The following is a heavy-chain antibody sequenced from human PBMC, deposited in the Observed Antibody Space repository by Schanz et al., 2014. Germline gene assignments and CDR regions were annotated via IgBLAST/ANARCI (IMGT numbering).Heavy chain of an antibody. Sequence: QVQLVQSGAEVKKPGSSVKVSCKASRSTFNSYTINWVRQAPGQGLEWMGRIIPILGIANYAQRFQGRVTITADKSSDTAYMELSSLRSEDTAVYYCAREVGLYDRGWFDPWGQGTLXTVSS. D-gene: IGHD3-22*01. V-gene: IGHV1-69*08. CDR2: IIPILGIA. CDR1: RSTFNSYT. J-gene: IGHJ5*02. CDR3: AREVGLYDRGWFDP.